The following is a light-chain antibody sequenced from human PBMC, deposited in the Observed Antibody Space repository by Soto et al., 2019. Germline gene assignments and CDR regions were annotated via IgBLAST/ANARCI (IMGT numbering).Light chain of an antibody. CDR3: RQSATSPRT. CDR2: GAS. J-gene: IGKJ1*01. CDR1: QTVGNNY. V-gene: IGKV3-20*01. Sequence: EIVLTQSPGTLSLSPGERATLSCRASQTVGNNYLDWYQQKPGQAPRLLIYGASSRATVIPDRFSGSGSGTDFTLTISRLEPEDCAVYYCRQSATSPRTFGQGTKVEIQ.